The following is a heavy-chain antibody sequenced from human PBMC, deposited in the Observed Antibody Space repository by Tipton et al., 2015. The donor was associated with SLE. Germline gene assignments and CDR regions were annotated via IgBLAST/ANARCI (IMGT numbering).Heavy chain of an antibody. CDR1: GYTFTSYY. J-gene: IGHJ4*02. CDR2: INPSGGST. V-gene: IGHV1-46*01. CDR3: ARERTNSGYSY. Sequence: QLVQSGAEVKKPGASVKVSCKASGYTFTSYYMHWVRQAPGQGLEWMGIINPSGGSTNYAQKLQGRVTMATDTSTSTAYMELRSLRSDDTAVYYCARERTNSGYSYWGQGTLVTVSS. D-gene: IGHD5-12*01.